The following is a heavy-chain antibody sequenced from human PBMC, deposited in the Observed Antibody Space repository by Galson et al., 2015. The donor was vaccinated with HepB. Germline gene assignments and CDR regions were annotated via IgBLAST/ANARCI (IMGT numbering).Heavy chain of an antibody. J-gene: IGHJ6*02. Sequence: SVKVSCKASGYTFFTNYIHWVRQAPGQGLEWMGIINPSGGPTSYAQQFQGRVTMTRDTSTSTVFMELSSLRSEDMAVYYCARGIVGATYYYYGMDVWGQGTTVTVSS. CDR1: GYTFFTNY. CDR2: INPSGGPT. CDR3: ARGIVGATYYYYGMDV. V-gene: IGHV1-46*01. D-gene: IGHD1-26*01.